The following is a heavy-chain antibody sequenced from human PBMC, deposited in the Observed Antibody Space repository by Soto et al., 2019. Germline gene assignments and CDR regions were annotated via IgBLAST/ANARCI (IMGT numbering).Heavy chain of an antibody. CDR2: IYYSGST. CDR1: GGSISSSSYY. J-gene: IGHJ5*02. V-gene: IGHV4-39*01. CDR3: ARLGVPAAIASWFDP. Sequence: QLQLQESGPGLVKPSETLSLTCTVSGGSISSSSYYWGWIRQPPGKGLEWIGSIYYSGSTYYNPSLKSRVTISVDTSKNQFSLKLSSVTAADTAVYYCARLGVPAAIASWFDPWGQGTLVTVSS. D-gene: IGHD2-2*02.